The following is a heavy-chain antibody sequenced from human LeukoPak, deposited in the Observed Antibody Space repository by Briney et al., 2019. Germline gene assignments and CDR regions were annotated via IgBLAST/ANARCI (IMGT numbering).Heavy chain of an antibody. V-gene: IGHV4-59*01. CDR2: IHYSGST. CDR1: GGSISSYY. Sequence: SETLSLTCTVSGGSISSYYWSWLRQPPGKGLEGVGYIHYSGSTNHNPSLKSRVTMSVDTSKKQFSLKLSSVTAADTAVYYCARGELRVGATAFDYWGQGTLVTVSS. J-gene: IGHJ4*02. CDR3: ARGELRVGATAFDY. D-gene: IGHD1-26*01.